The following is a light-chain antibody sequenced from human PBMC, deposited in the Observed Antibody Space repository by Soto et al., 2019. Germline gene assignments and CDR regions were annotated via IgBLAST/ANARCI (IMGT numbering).Light chain of an antibody. CDR3: QAWDSTTVV. J-gene: IGLJ2*01. Sequence: SYELTQPPSVSLSPGQTASITCSGDKLGDKYACWYQQKAGQSPVLVIYQDNRRPSGIPERFSGSTSGNTATLTISGTQAMDEADYYCQAWDSTTVVFGGGTKLTVL. CDR2: QDN. CDR1: KLGDKY. V-gene: IGLV3-1*01.